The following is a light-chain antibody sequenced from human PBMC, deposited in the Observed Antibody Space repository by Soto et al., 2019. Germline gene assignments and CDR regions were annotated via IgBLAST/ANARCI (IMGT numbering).Light chain of an antibody. CDR3: QSFDSSLSGPV. J-gene: IGLJ3*02. V-gene: IGLV1-40*01. Sequence: QLVLTQPPSVSGAPGQRVTISCTGSRSNIGARYDVHWYQQLPGTAPKLLVYGNANRPSGVPDRFSGFKSGTSAFLAIAGLQAEDEADYYCQSFDSSLSGPVFGGGTKVTVL. CDR2: GNA. CDR1: RSNIGARYD.